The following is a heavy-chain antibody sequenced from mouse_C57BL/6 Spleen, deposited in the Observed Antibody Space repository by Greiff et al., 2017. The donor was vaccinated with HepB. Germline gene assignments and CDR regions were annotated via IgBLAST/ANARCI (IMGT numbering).Heavy chain of an antibody. CDR1: GYTFTSYG. D-gene: IGHD1-1*01. CDR2: IYPRSGNT. Sequence: QVQLQQSGAELARPGASVKLSCKASGYTFTSYGISWVKQRTGQGLEWIGEIYPRSGNTYYNEKFKGKATLTADKSSSTAYMELRSLTSEDSAVYFCARLVYYGSSRRYFDVWGTGTTVTVSS. V-gene: IGHV1-81*01. CDR3: ARLVYYGSSRRYFDV. J-gene: IGHJ1*03.